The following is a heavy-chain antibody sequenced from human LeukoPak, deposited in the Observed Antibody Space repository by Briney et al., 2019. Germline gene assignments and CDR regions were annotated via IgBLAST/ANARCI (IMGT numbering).Heavy chain of an antibody. J-gene: IGHJ6*02. V-gene: IGHV3-23*01. CDR2: ISGSGGST. Sequence: PGRSLRLSCTGSGFTFGDYAMSWVRQAPGKGLEWVSAISGSGGSTYYADSVKGRFTISRDNSKNTLYLQMNSLRAEDTAVYYCAKDLVAGTGYYGMDVWGQGTTVTVSS. CDR1: GFTFGDYA. CDR3: AKDLVAGTGYYGMDV. D-gene: IGHD6-19*01.